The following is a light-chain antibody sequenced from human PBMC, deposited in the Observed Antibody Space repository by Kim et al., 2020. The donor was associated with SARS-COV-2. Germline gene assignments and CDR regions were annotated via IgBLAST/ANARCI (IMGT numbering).Light chain of an antibody. CDR1: HSISRY. Sequence: SLSPGERATLSCRASHSISRYLAWFQQKPGQAPRLLIYDTSRRATGIPARFSGRGSGTDLTLTISSLKPEDFAVYYCQQRSNWPTFGQGTRLEIK. J-gene: IGKJ5*01. V-gene: IGKV3-11*01. CDR3: QQRSNWPT. CDR2: DTS.